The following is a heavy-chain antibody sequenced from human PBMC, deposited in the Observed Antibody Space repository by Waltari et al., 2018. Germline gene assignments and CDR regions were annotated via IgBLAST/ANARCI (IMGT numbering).Heavy chain of an antibody. CDR2: IIPKIGAS. J-gene: IGHJ4*02. Sequence: QVQLVQSGAEVKKPGSSVKVSCKASGRRFGRFAISWVRQAAGEGLVWMGGIIPKIGASNYAQKFQGRVTITADDSTRIAYMEVSSLSFEDTAVYFCATDTSPPYWGQGTLVIVSS. CDR1: GRRFGRFA. D-gene: IGHD2-2*01. CDR3: ATDTSPPY. V-gene: IGHV1-69*01.